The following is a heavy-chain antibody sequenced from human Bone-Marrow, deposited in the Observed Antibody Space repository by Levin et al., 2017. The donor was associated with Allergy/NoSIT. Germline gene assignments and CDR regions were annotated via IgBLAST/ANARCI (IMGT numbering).Heavy chain of an antibody. V-gene: IGHV4-39*01. J-gene: IGHJ5*02. D-gene: IGHD3/OR15-3a*01. CDR2: IFYSGTP. CDR1: GASINKSPYY. Sequence: NPSETLSLTCTVSGASINKSPYYWAWIRQSPGKGLEWIGNIFYSGTPSYNPSLRSRPVISLDMPNNRFSLKLTSVTAADTAMYYCARHKVDWKEIGYFFDPWGQGTLVTVSS. CDR3: ARHKVDWKEIGYFFDP.